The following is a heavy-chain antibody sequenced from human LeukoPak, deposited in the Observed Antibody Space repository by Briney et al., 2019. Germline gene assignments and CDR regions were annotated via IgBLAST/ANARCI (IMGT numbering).Heavy chain of an antibody. CDR1: GITFSKYW. J-gene: IGHJ4*02. V-gene: IGHV3-7*01. D-gene: IGHD5-12*01. Sequence: GGSLRLTCVDSGITFSKYWMNWVRQAPGKGLEWVANMKHDGNEKHYVDSVEGRFTISRDNAKSSLYLQMNNLRAEDTAVYYCARDLGHSGYDLYDYWGQGTLVTVSS. CDR3: ARDLGHSGYDLYDY. CDR2: MKHDGNEK.